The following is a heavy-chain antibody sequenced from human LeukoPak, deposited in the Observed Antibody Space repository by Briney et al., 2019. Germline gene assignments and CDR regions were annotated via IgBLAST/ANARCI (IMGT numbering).Heavy chain of an antibody. CDR1: GFTFSSYG. CDR2: IRYDGSNK. V-gene: IGHV3-30*02. D-gene: IGHD3-22*01. J-gene: IGHJ4*02. Sequence: GGSLRLSCAASGFTFSSYGMHWVRQGPGKGLEWVAFIRYDGSNKYYGDSVKGRFTISRDNSKNTLYLQMNSLRPEDTAVYYCAQLSSEDSSGYYWSLFDYWGQGTLVSVSS. CDR3: AQLSSEDSSGYYWSLFDY.